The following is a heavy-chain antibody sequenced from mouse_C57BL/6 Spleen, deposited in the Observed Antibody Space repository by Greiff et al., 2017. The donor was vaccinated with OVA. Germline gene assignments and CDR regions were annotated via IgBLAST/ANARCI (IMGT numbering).Heavy chain of an antibody. CDR2: ISSGGDYI. J-gene: IGHJ4*01. Sequence: EVHLVESGEGLVKPGGSLKLSCAASGFTFSSYAMSWVRQTPEKRLEWVAYISSGGDYIYYADTVKGRFTLSRDNARNTLYLQMSSLKSEDTAMYYCTRESYDYDEDYAMDYWGQGTSVTVSS. D-gene: IGHD2-4*01. CDR3: TRESYDYDEDYAMDY. V-gene: IGHV5-9-1*02. CDR1: GFTFSSYA.